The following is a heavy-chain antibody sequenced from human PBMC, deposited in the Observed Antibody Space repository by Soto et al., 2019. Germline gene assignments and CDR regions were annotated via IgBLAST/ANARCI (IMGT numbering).Heavy chain of an antibody. Sequence: QVQLQESGPGLVKPSQTLSLTCTVSGGSISSGGYYWSWIRQHPGKGLEWIGYIYYSGSTYYNPSLKSRGTISVDTSKNQFSLKLSSVTAADTAVYYCARSSTSANYFDYWCQGTLVTVSS. CDR2: IYYSGST. D-gene: IGHD2-2*01. CDR3: ARSSTSANYFDY. CDR1: GGSISSGGYY. V-gene: IGHV4-31*03. J-gene: IGHJ4*02.